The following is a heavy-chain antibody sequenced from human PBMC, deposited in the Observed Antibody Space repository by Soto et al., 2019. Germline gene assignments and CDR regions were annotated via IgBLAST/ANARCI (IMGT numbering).Heavy chain of an antibody. CDR2: IYYSGST. D-gene: IGHD2-15*01. Sequence: SETLSLTCTVSGGSIRSYYWTWIRQPSGKGLEWIGYIYYSGSTAYNPSLKSRVTISLDTSKSQFSLRLSSVTAADTAVYYCVREQGHSLDYWGQGTLVTVSS. CDR1: GGSIRSYY. CDR3: VREQGHSLDY. J-gene: IGHJ4*02. V-gene: IGHV4-59*01.